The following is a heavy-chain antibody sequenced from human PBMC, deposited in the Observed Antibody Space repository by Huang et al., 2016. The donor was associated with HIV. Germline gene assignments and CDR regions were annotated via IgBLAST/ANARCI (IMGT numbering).Heavy chain of an antibody. J-gene: IGHJ2*01. CDR2: IHYSGST. CDR1: GGSITSYY. CDR3: ARNYYDNVDWYFDL. V-gene: IGHV4-59*01. D-gene: IGHD3-22*01. Sequence: QVQLQESGPGLVKPSETLSLTCTVSGGSITSYYWSWIRQPPGKGLEWIGYIHYSGSTISNPSLKRRVTISVDTSKNQFSRKLSSVTAADTAMYYCARNYYDNVDWYFDLWGRGTLVTVSS.